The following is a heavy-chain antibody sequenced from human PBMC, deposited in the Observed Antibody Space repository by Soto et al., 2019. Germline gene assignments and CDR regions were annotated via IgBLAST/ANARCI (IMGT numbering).Heavy chain of an antibody. D-gene: IGHD6-13*01. CDR3: ARWVAAAGRYYFDY. CDR2: INAGNGNT. V-gene: IGHV1-3*01. J-gene: IGHJ4*02. CDR1: VYTFTSYA. Sequence: XSVKVSCKASVYTFTSYAMHWVRQAPGQRLEWMGWINAGNGNTKYSQKFQGRVTITRDTSASTAYMELSSLRSEDTAVYYCARWVAAAGRYYFDYWGQGTLVTVSS.